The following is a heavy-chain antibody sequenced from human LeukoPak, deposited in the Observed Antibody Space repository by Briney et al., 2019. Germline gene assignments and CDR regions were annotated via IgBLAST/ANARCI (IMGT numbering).Heavy chain of an antibody. CDR2: INPNSGGT. CDR1: GYTFTGYY. V-gene: IGHV1-2*02. CDR3: ARGAYYYYYYMDV. J-gene: IGHJ6*03. Sequence: GASVKVSCKASGYTFTGYYMHWVRQAPGQGLEWMGWINPNSGGTNYAQKVQGRVTMTRDTSISTAYMELSRLRSDDTAVYYCARGAYYYYYYMDVWGKGTTVTVSS.